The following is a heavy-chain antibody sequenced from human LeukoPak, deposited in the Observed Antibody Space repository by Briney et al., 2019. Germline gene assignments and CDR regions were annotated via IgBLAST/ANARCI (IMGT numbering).Heavy chain of an antibody. CDR3: ARRRGVAGRILTGYNWFDP. CDR2: MNPNSGNT. V-gene: IGHV1-8*01. J-gene: IGHJ5*02. D-gene: IGHD6-19*01. CDR1: GYTFTSYD. Sequence: GASVKVSCKASGYTFTSYDINWVRQATGQGLEWMGWMNPNSGNTGYAQKFQGRVTMTRNTSISTAYMELGSLRSEDTAVYYCARRRGVAGRILTGYNWFDPWGQGTLVTVSS.